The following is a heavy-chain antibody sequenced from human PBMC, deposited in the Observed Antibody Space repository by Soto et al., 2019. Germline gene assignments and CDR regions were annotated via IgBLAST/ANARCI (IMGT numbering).Heavy chain of an antibody. J-gene: IGHJ4*02. CDR2: IVVGSGNT. D-gene: IGHD6-19*01. V-gene: IGHV1-58*01. Sequence: GASVEVSCKASGFTFTSSAVQWVRQARGQRLEWIGWIVVGSGNTNYAQKFQERVTITRDMSTSTAYMELSSLRSEDTAVYYCAAEDSSGWHSYWSQGTLVTVSS. CDR3: AAEDSSGWHSY. CDR1: GFTFTSSA.